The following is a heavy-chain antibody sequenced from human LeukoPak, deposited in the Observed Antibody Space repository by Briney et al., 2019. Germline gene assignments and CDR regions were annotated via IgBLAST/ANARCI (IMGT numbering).Heavy chain of an antibody. CDR2: INSDGSST. J-gene: IGHJ4*02. V-gene: IGHV3-74*01. Sequence: GGSLRLSCAASGFTFSGYWMHWVRQAPGKGLVWVSRINSDGSSTSYADSVKGRFTISRDSAKNTLYLQMNSLRAEDTAVYYCARDRVQYYYGSGSMYFFDYWGQGTLVTVSS. CDR3: ARDRVQYYYGSGSMYFFDY. D-gene: IGHD3-10*01. CDR1: GFTFSGYW.